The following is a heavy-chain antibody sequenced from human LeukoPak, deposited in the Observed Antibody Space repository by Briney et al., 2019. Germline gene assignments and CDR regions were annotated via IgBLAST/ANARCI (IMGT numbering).Heavy chain of an antibody. Sequence: ETGGSLRLSCAASGFTFSDYYMSWIRQAPGKGLEWVSYISSSGSTIYYADSVKGRFTISRDNAKNTLYLQMNSLRAEDTAVYYCATQGALYGDYVVWWGQGTLVTVSS. CDR3: ATQGALYGDYVVW. D-gene: IGHD4-17*01. CDR2: ISSSGSTI. V-gene: IGHV3-11*04. J-gene: IGHJ4*02. CDR1: GFTFSDYY.